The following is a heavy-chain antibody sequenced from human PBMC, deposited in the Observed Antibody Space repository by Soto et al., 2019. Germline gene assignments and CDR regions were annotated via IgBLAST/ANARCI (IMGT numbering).Heavy chain of an antibody. Sequence: GGSLRLSCAASGFTFCSYVMSWVRQAPGKGLEWVSAISGSGGSTYYADSVKGRFTISRGNSKNTLYLQMNSLRAEDTAVYYCAKDALTIVVVPAALGVWGQGPTVAVSS. CDR2: ISGSGGST. V-gene: IGHV3-23*01. CDR1: GFTFCSYV. CDR3: AKDALTIVVVPAALGV. J-gene: IGHJ6*02. D-gene: IGHD2-2*01.